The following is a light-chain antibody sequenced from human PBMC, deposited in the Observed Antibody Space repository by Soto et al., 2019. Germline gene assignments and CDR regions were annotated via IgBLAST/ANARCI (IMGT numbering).Light chain of an antibody. Sequence: EIVLTQSPGTLSLSPGERATLSCRASQSVSNNYLAWYQQKPGQAPRLLIYGASNRATGIPDRFSGSGSGTDFTLTISRLEPEDFAVYYSQQYGSPGTVGQGPKVEIK. CDR3: QQYGSPGT. CDR2: GAS. V-gene: IGKV3-20*01. J-gene: IGKJ1*01. CDR1: QSVSNNY.